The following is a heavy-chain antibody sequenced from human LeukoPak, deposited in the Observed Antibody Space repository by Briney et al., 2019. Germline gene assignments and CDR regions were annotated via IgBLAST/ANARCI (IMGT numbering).Heavy chain of an antibody. CDR3: GRDYVMDV. CDR1: GYSFTNYW. Sequence: GESLKISCKASGYSFTNYWIGWVRQMPGKGLEWMGIILPRDSDTRYSPSFQGQVTISADKSISTAYLQWSSLKASDTAMYYCGRDYVMDVWGQGTTVTVSS. V-gene: IGHV5-51*01. J-gene: IGHJ6*02. CDR2: ILPRDSDT.